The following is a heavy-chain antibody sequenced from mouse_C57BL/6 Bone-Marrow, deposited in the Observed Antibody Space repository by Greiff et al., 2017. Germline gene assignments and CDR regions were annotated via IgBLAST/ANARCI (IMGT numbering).Heavy chain of an antibody. CDR1: GYTFTDYE. CDR3: TREGSLLDY. J-gene: IGHJ4*01. Sequence: VQLQQSGAELVRPGASVTLSCKASGYTFTDYEMHWVKQTPVHGLEWIGAIDPETGGTAYNQKFKGKAILTADKSSSTAYMELRSLTSEDSAVYYCTREGSLLDYWGRGTSVTVTS. V-gene: IGHV1-15*01. D-gene: IGHD3-3*01. CDR2: IDPETGGT.